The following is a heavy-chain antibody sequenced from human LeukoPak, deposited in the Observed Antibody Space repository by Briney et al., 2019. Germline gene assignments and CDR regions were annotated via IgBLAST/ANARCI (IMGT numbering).Heavy chain of an antibody. J-gene: IGHJ4*02. V-gene: IGHV1-18*01. Sequence: GASVKLSCKASGYTFSSSGIYWVRQVPGQGLEWMGWISTYSVNTHYAPNLQGRHTLTTDTSTSTAYMELRSLTSDDTALYYCAKDCATPCAGVGGNYWGQGTLVTVSS. D-gene: IGHD3-10*02. CDR1: GYTFSSSG. CDR3: AKDCATPCAGVGGNY. CDR2: ISTYSVNT.